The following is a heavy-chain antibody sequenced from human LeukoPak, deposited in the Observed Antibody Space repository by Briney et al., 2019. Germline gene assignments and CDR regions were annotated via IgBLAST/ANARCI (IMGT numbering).Heavy chain of an antibody. CDR3: ARTGATAAGQFDY. CDR2: IYYSGST. V-gene: IGHV4-59*01. Sequence: SETLSLTCTVSGGSISSYYWSWIRQPPGKGLEWIGYIYYSGSTNYNPSLKSRVTISVDTSKNQFSLKLSSVTAADTAVYYCARTGATAAGQFDYWGQETLVTVSS. D-gene: IGHD6-13*01. J-gene: IGHJ4*02. CDR1: GGSISSYY.